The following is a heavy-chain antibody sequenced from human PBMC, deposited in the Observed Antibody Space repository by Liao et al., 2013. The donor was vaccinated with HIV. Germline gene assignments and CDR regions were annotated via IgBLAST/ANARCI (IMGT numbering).Heavy chain of an antibody. Sequence: QVQLQQWGAGLLKPSETLSLTCAVYGGSLRSHSWTWIRQPPGKGLEWIGDNQRSSLKSRLSLSVDTTKNQFSLRLTSVTAADTAVYYCARGGWPADPYDVWGQGTMVIVSS. D-gene: IGHD2-15*01. CDR1: GGSLRSHS. CDR3: ARGGWPADPYDV. J-gene: IGHJ3*01. V-gene: IGHV4-34*01.